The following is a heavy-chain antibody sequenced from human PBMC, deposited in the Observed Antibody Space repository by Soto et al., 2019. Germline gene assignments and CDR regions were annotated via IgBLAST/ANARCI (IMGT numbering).Heavy chain of an antibody. V-gene: IGHV4-39*01. J-gene: IGHJ6*02. CDR2: IKYSGTT. CDR1: GGSISSSRCH. Sequence: PSETLSLTCTVSGGSISSSRCHWGWIRQPPGKGLEWIASIKYSGTTFYNPSLKSRVTLSVDTSKNQFALKLSSVTAADTAVYYCAGPPELTRIYYSYGMDVWGQGTTVTVSS. CDR3: AGPPELTRIYYSYGMDV. D-gene: IGHD1-7*01.